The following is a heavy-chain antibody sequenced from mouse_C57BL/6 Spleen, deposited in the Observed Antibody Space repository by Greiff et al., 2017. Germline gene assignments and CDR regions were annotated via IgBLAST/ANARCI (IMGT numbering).Heavy chain of an antibody. CDR1: EYEFPSHD. CDR3: ARQGGYGGAMDY. CDR2: INSDGGST. J-gene: IGHJ4*01. V-gene: IGHV5-2*01. D-gene: IGHD2-2*01. Sequence: DVKLVESGGGLVQPGESLKLSCESNEYEFPSHDMSWVRKTPEKRLELVAAINSDGGSTYYPDTMERRFIISRDNTKKTLYLQMSRLRSEDTALYYCARQGGYGGAMDYWGQGTSVTVSS.